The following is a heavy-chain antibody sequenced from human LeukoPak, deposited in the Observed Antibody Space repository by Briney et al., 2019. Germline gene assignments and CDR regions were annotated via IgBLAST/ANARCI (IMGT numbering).Heavy chain of an antibody. CDR3: ATDGSSGFFEY. V-gene: IGHV3-33*01. D-gene: IGHD3-22*01. Sequence: GRSLRLSCAASGFTFSSYGMHWVRQAPGKGLEWVAVIWYDGSNKYYADSVKGRFTISRDNSKNTLYLQMNSLRAEDTAVYYCATDGSSGFFEYWGQGTLVTVPS. CDR2: IWYDGSNK. CDR1: GFTFSSYG. J-gene: IGHJ4*02.